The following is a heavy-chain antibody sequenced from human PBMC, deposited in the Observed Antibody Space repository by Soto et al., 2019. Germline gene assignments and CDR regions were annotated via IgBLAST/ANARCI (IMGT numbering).Heavy chain of an antibody. Sequence: QLQLQESGPGLVKPSETLSLTCTVSGGSISSSSYYWGWIRQPPGKGLEWIGSIYYSGSTYYNPSLKSRVTISVDTSKNQFSLKLSSVTAADTAVYYCARHPPPPGQLVKRPTLFDYWGQGTLVTVSS. CDR2: IYYSGST. CDR1: GGSISSSSYY. D-gene: IGHD6-13*01. V-gene: IGHV4-39*01. CDR3: ARHPPPPGQLVKRPTLFDY. J-gene: IGHJ4*02.